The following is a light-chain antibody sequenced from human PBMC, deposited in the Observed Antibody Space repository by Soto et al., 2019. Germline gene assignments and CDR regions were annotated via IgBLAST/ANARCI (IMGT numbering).Light chain of an antibody. CDR2: EVS. CDR3: CSYAGNSTFPYV. CDR1: SSDVGSYNL. J-gene: IGLJ1*01. V-gene: IGLV2-23*02. Sequence: QSALTQPASVSGSPGQSITISCTGTSSDVGSYNLVSWYQQHPGKAPKLMIYEVSKRPSGVSNRFSGSKSGNTASLTISGLQAEDEADYYCCSYAGNSTFPYVFGTGTKVTVL.